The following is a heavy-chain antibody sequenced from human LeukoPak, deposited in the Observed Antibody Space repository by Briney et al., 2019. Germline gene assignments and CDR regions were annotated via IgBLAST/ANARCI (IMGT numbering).Heavy chain of an antibody. J-gene: IGHJ3*02. V-gene: IGHV3-30*04. CDR3: ARGHSSGWFDAFDI. CDR1: GFTFSSYA. D-gene: IGHD6-19*01. Sequence: SLRLSCAASGFTFSSYAMQWVRQAPGKGLEWVAVISYDGSNKYYADSVKGRFTISSDHSKNTLYLQMNSLRAEDTAVYYCARGHSSGWFDAFDIWGQGTMVTVSS. CDR2: ISYDGSNK.